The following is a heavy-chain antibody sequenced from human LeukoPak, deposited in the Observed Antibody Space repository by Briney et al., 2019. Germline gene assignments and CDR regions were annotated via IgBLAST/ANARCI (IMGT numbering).Heavy chain of an antibody. CDR2: MNPNSGNT. CDR1: GYTFTSYD. CDR3: ARGRSYYDYVWGSYRSD. V-gene: IGHV1-8*01. Sequence: GASVKVSCKASGYTFTSYDISWVRQATGQGLEWMGWMNPNSGNTGYAQKFQGRVTMTRNTSISTAYMELSSLRSEDTAVYYCARGRSYYDYVWGSYRSDWGQGTLVTVSS. D-gene: IGHD3-16*02. J-gene: IGHJ4*02.